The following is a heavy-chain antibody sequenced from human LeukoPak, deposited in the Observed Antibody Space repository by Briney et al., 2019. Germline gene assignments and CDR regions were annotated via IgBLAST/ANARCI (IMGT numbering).Heavy chain of an antibody. J-gene: IGHJ4*02. D-gene: IGHD3-3*01. V-gene: IGHV3-15*01. Sequence: TGGSLRLSCAASGFSVISNYMNWVRQAPGKGLEWVGRIKSKTDGGTTDYAAPVKGRFTISRDDSKNTLYLQMNSLKTEDTAVYYCTTGSGRRYFDYWGQGTLVTVSS. CDR1: GFSVISNY. CDR3: TTGSGRRYFDY. CDR2: IKSKTDGGTT.